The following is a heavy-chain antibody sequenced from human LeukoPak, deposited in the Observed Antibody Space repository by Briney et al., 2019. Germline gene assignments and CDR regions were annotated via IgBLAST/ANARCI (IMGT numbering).Heavy chain of an antibody. CDR3: ARRGYYYDSSGRYYYGMDV. Sequence: SVKVSCKASGGTFSSYAISWVRQAPGQGLEWMGGIIPIFGTANYAQKFQGRVTITADESTSTAYMELSSLRSEDTAVYYCARRGYYYDSSGRYYYGMDVWGQGTPVIVSS. D-gene: IGHD3-22*01. CDR1: GGTFSSYA. CDR2: IIPIFGTA. V-gene: IGHV1-69*13. J-gene: IGHJ6*02.